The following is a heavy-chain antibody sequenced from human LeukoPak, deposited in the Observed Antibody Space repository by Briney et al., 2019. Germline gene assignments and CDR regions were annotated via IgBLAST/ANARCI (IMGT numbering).Heavy chain of an antibody. V-gene: IGHV4-59*01. CDR3: ARETDYGDYEGPMGFDP. Sequence: SETLSLTCTVSGGSISSYYWSWIRQPPGKGLEWIGYIYYSGSTNYNPSLKSRVTISVDTSKNQFSLKLSSVTAADTAVYYCARETDYGDYEGPMGFDPWGQGTLVTVSS. CDR1: GGSISSYY. CDR2: IYYSGST. J-gene: IGHJ5*02. D-gene: IGHD4-17*01.